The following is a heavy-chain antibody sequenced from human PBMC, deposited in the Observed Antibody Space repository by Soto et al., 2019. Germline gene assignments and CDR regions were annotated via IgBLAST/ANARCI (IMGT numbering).Heavy chain of an antibody. V-gene: IGHV3-23*01. CDR3: AKDLNFYSGGMDV. CDR1: GFTFSTYA. CDR2: ITTSGDSS. Sequence: EVQLLESGGGLVQPGGSLRLSCAASGFTFSTYAMTWVCQAPGKGLEWVSTITTSGDSSFYADSVKGRFTISRDNSKNTLYLQMNSLRAEDTAVYYCAKDLNFYSGGMDVWGKGTTVTVSS. J-gene: IGHJ6*03. D-gene: IGHD3-10*01.